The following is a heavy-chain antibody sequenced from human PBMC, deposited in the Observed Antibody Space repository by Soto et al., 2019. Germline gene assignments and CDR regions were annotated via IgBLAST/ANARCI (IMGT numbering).Heavy chain of an antibody. Sequence: ASVKVSCKASGYTFTGYYMHWVRQAPGQGLEWMGWINPNSGGTNYAQKFQGWVTMTRDTSISTAYMELSRLRSDDTAVYYCARQSIAAADTYYYYGMDVWGQGTTVTVSS. CDR1: GYTFTGYY. J-gene: IGHJ6*02. D-gene: IGHD6-13*01. CDR3: ARQSIAAADTYYYYGMDV. CDR2: INPNSGGT. V-gene: IGHV1-2*04.